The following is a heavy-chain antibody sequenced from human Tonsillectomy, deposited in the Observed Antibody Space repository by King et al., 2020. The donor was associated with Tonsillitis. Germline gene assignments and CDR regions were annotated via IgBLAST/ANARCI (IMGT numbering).Heavy chain of an antibody. V-gene: IGHV3-23*04. J-gene: IGHJ3*02. Sequence: VQLVESGGGLVQPGGSLRLSCAASGFTFSSYAMSWVRQAPGKGLEWVSSISGGGGTHYADSAKGRFTISRDNSKNTLYLQMNSLRAEDTAVYHCASIVVAGTLIYAFDIWGQGTMVTVSS. CDR2: ISGGGGT. D-gene: IGHD6-19*01. CDR1: GFTFSSYA. CDR3: ASIVVAGTLIYAFDI.